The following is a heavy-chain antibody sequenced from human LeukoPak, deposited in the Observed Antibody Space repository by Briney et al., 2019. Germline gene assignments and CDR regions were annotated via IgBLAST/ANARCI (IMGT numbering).Heavy chain of an antibody. J-gene: IGHJ6*03. CDR3: AKGDSSSWSHSYYYYVDV. D-gene: IGHD6-13*01. CDR1: GFTFTNYG. V-gene: IGHV3-30*02. CDR2: IRYDGSNK. Sequence: GGSLRLSCAASGFTFTNYGMHWVRQAPGKGLEWVAFIRYDGSNKYYPDSVKGRFTISRDNSKNTLYLQMNSLRAEDTAVYYCAKGDSSSWSHSYYYYVDVWGKGTTVTVSS.